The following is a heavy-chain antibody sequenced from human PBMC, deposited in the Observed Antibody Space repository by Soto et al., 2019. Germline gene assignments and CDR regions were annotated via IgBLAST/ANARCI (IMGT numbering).Heavy chain of an antibody. CDR1: GYNFISYG. D-gene: IGHD4-4*01. CDR2: ITPFNGNT. J-gene: IGHJ4*02. CDR3: VRDYSSFPDS. Sequence: QIQLVQSGPESKKPGASVTVSCQTSGYNFISYGLSWVRQAPGQGLEWMGWITPFNGNTNYPQRFRGKITMTADTASNTGYLEVRKLKSDDTSVYYCVRDYSSFPDSWGQGPLVTVSS. V-gene: IGHV1-18*04.